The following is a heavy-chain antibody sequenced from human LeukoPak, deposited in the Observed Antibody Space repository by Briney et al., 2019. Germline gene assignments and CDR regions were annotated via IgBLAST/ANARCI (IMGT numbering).Heavy chain of an antibody. CDR3: ATAHGEGSGSYGLYGMDV. CDR2: FDPEDGET. D-gene: IGHD3-10*01. CDR1: GYTLTELS. Sequence: ASVKVSCKVSGYTLTELSMHWVRQAPGKGLEWMGGFDPEDGETIYAQKSQGRVTMTEDTSTDTAYMELSSLRSEDTAVYYCATAHGEGSGSYGLYGMDVWGQGTTVTVSS. J-gene: IGHJ6*02. V-gene: IGHV1-24*01.